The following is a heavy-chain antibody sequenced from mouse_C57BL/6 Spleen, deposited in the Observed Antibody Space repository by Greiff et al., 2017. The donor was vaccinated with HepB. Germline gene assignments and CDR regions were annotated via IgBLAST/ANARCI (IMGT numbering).Heavy chain of an antibody. J-gene: IGHJ2*01. CDR3: AREGLRRGDYFDD. CDR2: ISSGSSTI. V-gene: IGHV5-17*01. D-gene: IGHD2-2*01. CDR1: GFTFSDYG. Sequence: EVHLVESGGGLVKPGGSLKLSCAASGFTFSDYGMHWVRQAPEKGLEWVAYISSGSSTIYYADTVKGRFTISRDNAKNTLFLQMTSLRSEDTAMYYCAREGLRRGDYFDDWGQGTTLTVSS.